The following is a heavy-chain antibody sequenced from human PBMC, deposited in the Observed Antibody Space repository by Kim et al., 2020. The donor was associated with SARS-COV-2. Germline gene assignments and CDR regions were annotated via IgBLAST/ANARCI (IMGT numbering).Heavy chain of an antibody. Sequence: SETLSLTCAVSGGSISSGGYSWSWIRQPPGKGLEWIGYIYHSGSTYYNPSLKSRVTISVDRSKNQFSLKLSSVTAADTAVYYCARVTGYPAQNYGMDVWGQGTTVTVSS. CDR2: IYHSGST. D-gene: IGHD5-18*01. CDR3: ARVTGYPAQNYGMDV. CDR1: GGSISSGGYS. V-gene: IGHV4-30-2*01. J-gene: IGHJ6*02.